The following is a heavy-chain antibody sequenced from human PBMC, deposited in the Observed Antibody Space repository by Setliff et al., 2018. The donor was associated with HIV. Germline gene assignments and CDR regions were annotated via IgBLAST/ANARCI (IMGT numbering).Heavy chain of an antibody. J-gene: IGHJ4*02. V-gene: IGHV3-23*01. Sequence: GGSLRLSCVASGFRFRGHAMKXXXXXPXXGLEXGXXXGGSGGSTFYADSVKXRFTISRDNSKNTVYLQMNSLRAEDTAVYYCAKGYFDWLRAGPFDYWGQGTLVTVSS. D-gene: IGHD3-9*01. CDR3: AKGYFDWLRAGPFDY. CDR1: GFRFRGHA. CDR2: XGGSGGST.